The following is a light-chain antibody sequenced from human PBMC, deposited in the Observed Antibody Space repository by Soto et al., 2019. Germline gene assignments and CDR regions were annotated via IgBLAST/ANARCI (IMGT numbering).Light chain of an antibody. CDR3: QQYSAYPYT. Sequence: DIPMTQFPSTLSASVGDRVTITCRASQSIRSWLAWYQQKPGKAPKLLIYDGSSLQSGVPSGFSGSGSGTEFPLTINSLQPDDFATYYCQQYSAYPYTFGQGTKVETK. CDR1: QSIRSW. J-gene: IGKJ2*01. V-gene: IGKV1-5*01. CDR2: DGS.